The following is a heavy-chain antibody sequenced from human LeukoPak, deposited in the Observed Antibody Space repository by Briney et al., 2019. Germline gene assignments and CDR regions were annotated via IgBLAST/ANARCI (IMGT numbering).Heavy chain of an antibody. D-gene: IGHD2-2*01. V-gene: IGHV1-69*05. CDR1: GGTFSSYA. J-gene: IGHJ6*02. CDR2: IIPIFGTA. Sequence: ASVKVSCKASGGTFSSYAISWVRQAPGQGLEWMGGIIPIFGTANYAQKFQGRVTITTDESTSTAYMELSSLRSEDTAVYYCASQPHSSTTGMDVWGQGTTVTVSS. CDR3: ASQPHSSTTGMDV.